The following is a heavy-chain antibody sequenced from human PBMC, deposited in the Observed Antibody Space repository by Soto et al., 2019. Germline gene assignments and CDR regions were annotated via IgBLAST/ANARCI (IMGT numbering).Heavy chain of an antibody. CDR2: IYHAGSP. J-gene: IGHJ3*01. D-gene: IGHD2-21*02. Sequence: HLQESGPGLVKPSGTLSLTCDVSGGSISSSSWWTWVRQSPGKGLEWIGEIYHAGSPNYNPSFQSRVTILADTSKNHFSLRLTSVTAADTAIYYCARGLSFRGDFDVWGQGTTVTVSS. CDR1: GGSISSSSW. CDR3: ARGLSFRGDFDV. V-gene: IGHV4-4*02.